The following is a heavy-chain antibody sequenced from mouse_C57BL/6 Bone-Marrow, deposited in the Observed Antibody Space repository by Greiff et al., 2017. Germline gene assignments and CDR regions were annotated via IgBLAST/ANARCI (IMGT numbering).Heavy chain of an antibody. CDR3: ARHERYYDYEGYFDY. Sequence: QVQLQQSGAELVKPGASVKLSCKASGYIFTEYTIPWVKQRSGQGLEWIGWFYPGSGSIKYNERFKDKATLTADKSSNTVYMELRRLTSEDSAVYFCARHERYYDYEGYFDYWGQGTTLTVSS. D-gene: IGHD2-4*01. CDR1: GYIFTEYT. V-gene: IGHV1-62-2*01. J-gene: IGHJ2*01. CDR2: FYPGSGSI.